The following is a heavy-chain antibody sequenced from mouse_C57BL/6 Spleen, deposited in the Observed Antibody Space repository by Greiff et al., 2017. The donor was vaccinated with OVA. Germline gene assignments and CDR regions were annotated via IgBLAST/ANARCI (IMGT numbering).Heavy chain of an antibody. CDR1: GFSLTSYG. CDR2: IWSGGST. V-gene: IGHV2-4*01. Sequence: QVHVKQSGPGLVQPSQSLSITCTVSGFSLTSYGVHWVRQPPGKGLEWLGVIWSGGSTDYNAAFISRLSISKDNSKSQVFFKMNSLQADDTAIYYCAKNYDYGHWYFDVWGTGTTVTVSS. D-gene: IGHD2-4*01. CDR3: AKNYDYGHWYFDV. J-gene: IGHJ1*03.